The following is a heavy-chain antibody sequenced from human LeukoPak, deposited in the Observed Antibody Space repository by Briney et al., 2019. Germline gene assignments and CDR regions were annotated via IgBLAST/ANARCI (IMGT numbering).Heavy chain of an antibody. D-gene: IGHD6-13*01. CDR1: GFTFSSYI. Sequence: GGSLRLSCAASGFTFSSYIMSWARQDPGKGLEWVSAISGSGGSTYYADSVKGRFTISRDNSKNTLYLQMNSLRAEDTAVYYCAKDLSSSWYERFYFDYWGQGTLVTVSS. V-gene: IGHV3-23*01. J-gene: IGHJ4*02. CDR2: ISGSGGST. CDR3: AKDLSSSWYERFYFDY.